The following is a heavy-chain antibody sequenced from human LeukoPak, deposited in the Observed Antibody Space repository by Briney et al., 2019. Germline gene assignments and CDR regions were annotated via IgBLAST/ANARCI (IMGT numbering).Heavy chain of an antibody. J-gene: IGHJ5*02. V-gene: IGHV3-30-3*01. CDR1: GFTFSSYA. D-gene: IGHD1-26*01. Sequence: GRSLRLSCAATGFTFSSYAMHWVRQAPGKGLEWVAVISYDGSNKYYADSVKGRFTISRDNSKNTLYLQMNSLRAEDTAVYYCARDRFSLSGSYRWFDPWGQGTLVTVSS. CDR3: ARDRFSLSGSYRWFDP. CDR2: ISYDGSNK.